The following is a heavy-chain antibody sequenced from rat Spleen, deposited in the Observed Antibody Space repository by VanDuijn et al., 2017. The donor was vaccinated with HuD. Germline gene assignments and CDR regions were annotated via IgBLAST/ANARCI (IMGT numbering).Heavy chain of an antibody. CDR2: INYSGST. J-gene: IGHJ2*01. CDR3: AKGTYTTDHFDY. D-gene: IGHD1-6*01. V-gene: IGHV3-1*01. Sequence: EVRLQESGPGLVKPSQSLSLTCSVTGFSITSNYWGWIRKFPGNEMEWIGHINYSGSTTYNPSLKSRISITRDTSKNQFFLQLNSVTLEDTATYYCAKGTYTTDHFDYWGQGVMVTVSS. CDR1: GFSITSNY.